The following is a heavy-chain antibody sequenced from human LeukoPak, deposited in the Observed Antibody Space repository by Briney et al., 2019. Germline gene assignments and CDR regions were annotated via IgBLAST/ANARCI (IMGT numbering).Heavy chain of an antibody. CDR2: IWFHGGKK. Sequence: GGSLRLSCTASGFSFSTYGMHWVRQAPGKGLEWVAGIWFHGGKKYHADPVKGRFTISRDNSENTLYLQMNSLRADDTAVYYCAKDSASTSGYFDYWGQGTLVTVSS. CDR3: AKDSASTSGYFDY. CDR1: GFSFSTYG. D-gene: IGHD3-10*01. J-gene: IGHJ4*02. V-gene: IGHV3-33*06.